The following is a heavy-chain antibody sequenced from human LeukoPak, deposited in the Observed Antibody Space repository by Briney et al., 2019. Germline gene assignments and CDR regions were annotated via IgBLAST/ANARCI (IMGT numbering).Heavy chain of an antibody. CDR3: AREARFALPAVGSGDY. CDR1: GGSISSSDYY. D-gene: IGHD2-2*01. J-gene: IGHJ4*02. V-gene: IGHV4-39*07. Sequence: SETLSLTCSVSGGSISSSDYYWGWIRQPPGKGLEWIGTIFYNGATKTNPSLSSRVTMSIDTSKNQFSLRLRSVTVADTAVYYCAREARFALPAVGSGDYWGQGTLVTVSS. CDR2: IFYNGAT.